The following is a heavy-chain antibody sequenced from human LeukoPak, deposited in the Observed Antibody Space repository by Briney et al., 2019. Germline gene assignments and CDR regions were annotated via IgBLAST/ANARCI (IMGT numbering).Heavy chain of an antibody. CDR2: ISYNGNT. CDR3: AAGLRSGYYYSSDY. Sequence: ASVKVSCKASGYTFTSYGMSWVRQAPGQGLEWMGWISYNGNTNYAQKFQGRVTVTTDTSTSTASMELRSLRSDDTAVYYCAAGLRSGYYYSSDYWGQGTLVTVSS. D-gene: IGHD3-22*01. CDR1: GYTFTSYG. J-gene: IGHJ4*02. V-gene: IGHV1-18*01.